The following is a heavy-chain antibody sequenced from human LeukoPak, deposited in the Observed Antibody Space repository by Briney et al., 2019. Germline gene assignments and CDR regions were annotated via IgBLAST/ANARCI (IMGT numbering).Heavy chain of an antibody. CDR3: ARGQARLAWFDP. V-gene: IGHV4-38-2*02. CDR1: GYSISSGYY. CDR2: IYHSGST. Sequence: SETLSLTCTVSGYSISSGYYWGWIRQPPGKGLEWIGSIYHSGSTYYNPSLKSRVTMSLDTSKNQFSLRLRSVTAADTAVYYCARGQARLAWFDPWGQGTLVTVSS. J-gene: IGHJ5*02. D-gene: IGHD6-19*01.